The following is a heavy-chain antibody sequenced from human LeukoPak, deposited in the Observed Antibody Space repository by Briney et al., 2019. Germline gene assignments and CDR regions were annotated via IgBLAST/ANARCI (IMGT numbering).Heavy chain of an antibody. Sequence: SETLSLTCAVYGGSFSNYYWSWIRQPPGKGLEWIGEINDSGRTNYNPSLMSRVTVSVDTSKKQFSLRLTSVTATDTAVYCCARRWNYGRNYYIDVWGKGATVSVSS. V-gene: IGHV4-34*01. D-gene: IGHD1-7*01. CDR3: ARRWNYGRNYYIDV. J-gene: IGHJ6*03. CDR1: GGSFSNYY. CDR2: INDSGRT.